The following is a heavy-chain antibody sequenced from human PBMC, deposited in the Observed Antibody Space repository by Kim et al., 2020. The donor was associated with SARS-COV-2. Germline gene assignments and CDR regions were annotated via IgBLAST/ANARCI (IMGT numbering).Heavy chain of an antibody. V-gene: IGHV4-34*01. Sequence: YTPSVKSRVTISVATSTNQFSLKLSSVTAADTAVYYCARFPYDILTGYYPWGQGTLVTVSS. CDR3: ARFPYDILTGYYP. J-gene: IGHJ5*02. D-gene: IGHD3-9*01.